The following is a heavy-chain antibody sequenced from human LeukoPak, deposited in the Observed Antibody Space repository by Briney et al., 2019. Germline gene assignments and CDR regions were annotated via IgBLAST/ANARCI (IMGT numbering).Heavy chain of an antibody. CDR2: ISYDESNK. CDR3: ARGGYSSGWYLLGYFDY. CDR1: GFTFSSYA. J-gene: IGHJ4*02. Sequence: PGGSLRLSCAASGFTFSSYAFHWFRQAPGKGLEWVAVISYDESNKHYADSVKGRFTISRDNSKNTVYLQMNSPRAEDTAVYYCARGGYSSGWYLLGYFDYWGQGTLVTVSS. V-gene: IGHV3-30*04. D-gene: IGHD6-19*01.